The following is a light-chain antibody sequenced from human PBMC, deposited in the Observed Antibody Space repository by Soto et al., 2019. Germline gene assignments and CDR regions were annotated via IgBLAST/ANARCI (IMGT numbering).Light chain of an antibody. CDR3: QQYGRSQT. Sequence: VVLTQSQGTLSLSPGERTSLSCRASQSISRYLAWYQQKPGQGPRLLIYGASSRATGTPDRFSGSGSGTDFTLTIRRLEPEDFALYYCQQYGRSQTFGQGTKV. CDR1: QSISRY. J-gene: IGKJ1*01. CDR2: GAS. V-gene: IGKV3-20*01.